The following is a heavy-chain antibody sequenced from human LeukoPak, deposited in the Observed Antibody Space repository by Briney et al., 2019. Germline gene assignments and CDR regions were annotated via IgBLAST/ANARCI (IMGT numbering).Heavy chain of an antibody. V-gene: IGHV4-39*07. CDR1: GGSISSSSYY. J-gene: IGHJ5*02. CDR3: ARDTYCSSTSCHANWFDP. Sequence: NPSETLSLTCTVSGGSISSSSYYWGWIRQPPGKGLEWIGSIYYSGSTYYNPSLKSRVTISVDTSKNQFSLKLSSVTAADTAVYYCARDTYCSSTSCHANWFDPWGQETLVTVSS. D-gene: IGHD2-2*01. CDR2: IYYSGST.